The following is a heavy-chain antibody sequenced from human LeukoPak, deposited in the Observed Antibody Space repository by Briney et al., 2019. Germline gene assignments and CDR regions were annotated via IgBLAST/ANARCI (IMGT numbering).Heavy chain of an antibody. CDR1: GGSISSYY. Sequence: SETLSLTCTVSGGSISSYYSSWIRQPPGKGLEWIGYIYYSGSTNYNPSLKSRVTISVDTSKNQFSLKLSSVTAADTAVYYCARCITMSDAFDIWGQGTMVTVSS. V-gene: IGHV4-59*01. J-gene: IGHJ3*02. D-gene: IGHD3-22*01. CDR3: ARCITMSDAFDI. CDR2: IYYSGST.